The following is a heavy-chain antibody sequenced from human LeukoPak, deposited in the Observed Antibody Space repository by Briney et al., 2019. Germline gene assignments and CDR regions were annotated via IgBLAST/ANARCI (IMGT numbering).Heavy chain of an antibody. CDR1: GFIFSNYD. CDR3: AKGGTGYDAYYAYYGLVD. CDR2: ISYDGSKR. D-gene: IGHD5-12*01. J-gene: IGHJ6*02. Sequence: PGGSLRLSCAASGFIFSNYDMHWVRQAPGKGLEWVAFISYDGSKRYSADSVNGRVSISRDNSEKTLFLQMNSLRPEDTAVYYCAKGGTGYDAYYAYYGLVDWGQGTTVTVS. V-gene: IGHV3-30*18.